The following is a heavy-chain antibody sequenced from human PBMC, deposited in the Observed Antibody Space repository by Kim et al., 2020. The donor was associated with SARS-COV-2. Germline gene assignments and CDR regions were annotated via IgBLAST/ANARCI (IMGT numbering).Heavy chain of an antibody. J-gene: IGHJ4*02. Sequence: SETLSLTCAVYGGSFSGYYWSWIRQPPGKGLEWIGEINHSGSTNYNPSLKSRVTISVDTSKNQFSLKLSSVTAADTAVYYCARLYSSSWYGLDYWGQGTLVTVSS. D-gene: IGHD6-13*01. CDR1: GGSFSGYY. CDR2: INHSGST. V-gene: IGHV4-34*01. CDR3: ARLYSSSWYGLDY.